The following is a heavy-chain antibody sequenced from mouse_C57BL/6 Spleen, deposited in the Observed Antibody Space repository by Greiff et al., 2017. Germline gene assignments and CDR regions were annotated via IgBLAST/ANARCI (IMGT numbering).Heavy chain of an antibody. CDR3: ARDSYGSRYWYFDV. CDR1: GFTFSSYA. V-gene: IGHV5-4*01. CDR2: ISDGGSYT. Sequence: EVQLVESGGGLVKPGGSLKLSCAASGFTFSSYAMSWVRQTPEKRLEWVATISDGGSYTYYPDNVKGRFTISRDNAKNNLYLQMSHLKSEDTAMYYCARDSYGSRYWYFDVWGTGTTVTVSS. J-gene: IGHJ1*03. D-gene: IGHD1-1*01.